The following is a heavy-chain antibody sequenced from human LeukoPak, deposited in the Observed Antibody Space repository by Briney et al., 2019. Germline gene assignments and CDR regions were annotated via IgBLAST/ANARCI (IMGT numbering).Heavy chain of an antibody. J-gene: IGHJ4*02. CDR2: INHSGST. CDR3: ARGANAVTPHYYDSSGYYYDNY. D-gene: IGHD3-22*01. Sequence: TLSLTCAVYGGSCSGYYWSCIRHPPRKGLPRIAEINHSGSTNYNPSLTRRVPISVATSKNQFSLQLSSVTAEPPAVYYCARGANAVTPHYYDSSGYYYDNYWGQGTLVTVSS. V-gene: IGHV4-34*01. CDR1: GGSCSGYY.